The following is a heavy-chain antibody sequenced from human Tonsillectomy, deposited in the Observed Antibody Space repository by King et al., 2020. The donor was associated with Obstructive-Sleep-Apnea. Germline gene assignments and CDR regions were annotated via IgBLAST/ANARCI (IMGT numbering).Heavy chain of an antibody. V-gene: IGHV3-49*03. J-gene: IGHJ4*02. CDR2: IRSKAYGGTT. D-gene: IGHD6-13*01. Sequence: QLVQSGGGLVQPGRSLRLSCTASGFTFGDYAMSWFRQAPGKGLEWVGFIRSKAYGGTTEYAASVKGRFTISRDDSKSIAYLQMNSLKTEDTAVYYCTRDRGMGIAAAGFDYWGQGTLVTVSS. CDR3: TRDRGMGIAAAGFDY. CDR1: GFTFGDYA.